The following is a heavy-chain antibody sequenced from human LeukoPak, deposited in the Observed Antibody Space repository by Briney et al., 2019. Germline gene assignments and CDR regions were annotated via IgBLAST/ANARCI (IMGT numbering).Heavy chain of an antibody. CDR3: AKGDYSSGWYRWFDP. Sequence: PGGSLRLSCAASGFTFTTYGMSWVRQAPGKGLEWVSSISGSATSTYYADSVKGRFTISRDNSKSTLYLQMNSLRADDTAVYYCAKGDYSSGWYRWFDPWGQGTLVTVSS. V-gene: IGHV3-23*01. J-gene: IGHJ5*02. D-gene: IGHD6-19*01. CDR1: GFTFTTYG. CDR2: ISGSATST.